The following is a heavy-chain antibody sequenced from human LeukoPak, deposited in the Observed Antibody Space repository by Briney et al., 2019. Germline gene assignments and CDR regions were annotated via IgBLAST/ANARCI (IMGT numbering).Heavy chain of an antibody. D-gene: IGHD6-13*01. CDR3: AREDHVVSGRAAVGTKAFDI. V-gene: IGHV3-48*02. Sequence: GGSLRLSCAASGLTLTTYSMNWVRQAPGKGLEWVSYISSSSTTIFYADSVKGRFTISRDNAKNSLFLQMNSLRDEDTAVYYCAREDHVVSGRAAVGTKAFDIWGQGTMVTVST. J-gene: IGHJ3*02. CDR1: GLTLTTYS. CDR2: ISSSSTTI.